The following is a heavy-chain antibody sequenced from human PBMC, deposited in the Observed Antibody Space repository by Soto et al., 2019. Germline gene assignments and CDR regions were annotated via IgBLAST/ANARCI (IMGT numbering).Heavy chain of an antibody. V-gene: IGHV3-30-3*01. Sequence: QVQLVESGGGVVQPGRSLRLSCAASGFTFSSYAMHWVRQAPGKGLEWVAVISYDGSNKYYADSVKGRFTISRDNSKNTLYLQMNSLRAEDTAVYYWARDKRYSYGYRFDYWGQGTLVTVSS. CDR2: ISYDGSNK. CDR1: GFTFSSYA. D-gene: IGHD5-18*01. J-gene: IGHJ4*02. CDR3: ARDKRYSYGYRFDY.